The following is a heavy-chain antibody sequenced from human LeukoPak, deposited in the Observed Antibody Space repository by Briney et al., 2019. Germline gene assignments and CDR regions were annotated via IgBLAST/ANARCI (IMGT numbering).Heavy chain of an antibody. D-gene: IGHD3-10*01. CDR2: IYHSGGT. J-gene: IGHJ5*02. Sequence: SSETLSLTCTVSGGSISSSSYYWGWIRQPPGKGLEWIGSIYHSGGTYYNPSLRSRVTLSLDRSNNQFSLTLNSVTAADTAVYYCARGLDYYGSGGYLNNWFDPWGQGTLVTVSS. V-gene: IGHV4-39*07. CDR3: ARGLDYYGSGGYLNNWFDP. CDR1: GGSISSSSYY.